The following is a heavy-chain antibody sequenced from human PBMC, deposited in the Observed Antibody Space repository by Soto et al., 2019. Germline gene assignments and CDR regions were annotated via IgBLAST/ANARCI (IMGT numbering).Heavy chain of an antibody. J-gene: IGHJ4*02. D-gene: IGHD2-15*01. CDR3: ARHFNDLLLSSFDY. Sequence: EVQLVESGGGLVQPGGSLRLSWAASGFTFSNYWMSWVRQAPGKGLEWVANIKQDGSEKFYVDSVKGRFTISRDNARNSLYLQMNSLRAEDTAVYYCARHFNDLLLSSFDYWGQGSLVTVSS. CDR1: GFTFSNYW. V-gene: IGHV3-7*01. CDR2: IKQDGSEK.